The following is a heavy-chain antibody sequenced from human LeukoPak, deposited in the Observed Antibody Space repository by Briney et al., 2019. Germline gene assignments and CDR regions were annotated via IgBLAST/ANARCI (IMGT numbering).Heavy chain of an antibody. CDR1: GGSISSYY. CDR2: IYYSGST. D-gene: IGHD3-22*01. CDR3: ARRTYFYDSSGYYFDY. Sequence: ASETLSLTCTVSGGSISSYYWSWIRQPPGKGLECTGYIYYSGSTNYNPSLKSRVTISVDTSKNQFSLKLSSVTAADTAVYYCARRTYFYDSSGYYFDYWGQGTLVTVSS. V-gene: IGHV4-59*01. J-gene: IGHJ4*02.